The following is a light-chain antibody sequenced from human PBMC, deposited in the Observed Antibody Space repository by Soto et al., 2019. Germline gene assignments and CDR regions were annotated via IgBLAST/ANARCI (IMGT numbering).Light chain of an antibody. CDR3: RHYET. J-gene: IGKJ1*01. CDR2: AAS. Sequence: IVLTQSPATLSLFPGESATLSCRASQSVWTYLAWYQQRPGQAPRLLIYAASNTAPGIPDRGSGSGSGTEFTLTISRLEPEDFTVYYCRHYETFGQGTKGDI. V-gene: IGKV3-20*01. CDR1: QSVWTY.